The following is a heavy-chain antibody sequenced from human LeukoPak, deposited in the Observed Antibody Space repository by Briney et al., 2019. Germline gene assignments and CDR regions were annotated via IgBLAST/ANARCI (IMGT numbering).Heavy chain of an antibody. D-gene: IGHD5-18*01. V-gene: IGHV4-4*07. Sequence: PSETLSLTCTVSGGSISSYYWSWIRQPAGKGLEWIGRIYTSGSTSYNPSLKSRVTMSVDTSKNQFSLKLSSVTAADTAVYYCARGGYSYGYHWFEPWGQGTLVTVSS. CDR3: ARGGYSYGYHWFEP. CDR2: IYTSGST. J-gene: IGHJ5*02. CDR1: GGSISSYY.